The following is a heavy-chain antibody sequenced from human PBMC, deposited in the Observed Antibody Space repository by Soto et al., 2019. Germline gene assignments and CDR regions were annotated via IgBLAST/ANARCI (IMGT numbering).Heavy chain of an antibody. D-gene: IGHD6-13*01. CDR1: GFTFSSYG. CDR2: IWYDGSNK. J-gene: IGHJ6*02. CDR3: ARGHSSSWSDAPYYYYGMDV. Sequence: GALSLSCAASGFTFSSYGMHWVRQAPGKGLEWVAVIWYDGSNKYYADSVKGRFTISRDNSKNTLYLQMNSLRAEDTAVYYCARGHSSSWSDAPYYYYGMDVWGQGTTVTVSS. V-gene: IGHV3-33*01.